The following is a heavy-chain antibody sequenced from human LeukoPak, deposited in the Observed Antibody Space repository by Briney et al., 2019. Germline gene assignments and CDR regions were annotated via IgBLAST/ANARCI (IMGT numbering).Heavy chain of an antibody. CDR1: GYTFTGYF. D-gene: IGHD3-9*01. Sequence: ASVKVSCKASGYTFTGYFMHWVRQAPGQGLEWMGWINPNSGGTNFAQNFQGRVSMTRDTSISTAYMELSRLRSDDTAYYYCARVQYYNILTGSFQYWGQGTLVTVSS. V-gene: IGHV1-2*02. CDR3: ARVQYYNILTGSFQY. J-gene: IGHJ4*02. CDR2: INPNSGGT.